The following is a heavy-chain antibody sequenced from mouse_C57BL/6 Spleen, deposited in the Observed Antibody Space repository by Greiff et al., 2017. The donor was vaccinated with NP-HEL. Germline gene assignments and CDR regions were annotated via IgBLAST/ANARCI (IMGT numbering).Heavy chain of an antibody. CDR1: GYAFSSYW. CDR2: IYPGDGDT. D-gene: IGHD1-2*01. J-gene: IGHJ4*01. V-gene: IGHV1-80*01. Sequence: QVQLQQSGAELVKPGASVKISCKAPGYAFSSYWLNWVKQRPGKGLEGIGQIYPGDGDTNYNGKFKGKATLTADKSSSTAYMQLSSLTSEDSAVYFCARTTAQNAMDYWGQGTSVTVSS. CDR3: ARTTAQNAMDY.